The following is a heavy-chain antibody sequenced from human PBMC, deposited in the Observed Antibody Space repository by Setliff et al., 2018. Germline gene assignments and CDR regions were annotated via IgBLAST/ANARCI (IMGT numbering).Heavy chain of an antibody. V-gene: IGHV1-2*04. Sequence: GASVKVSCKASGYTFTGYYMHWVRQAPGQGLEWMGWINPNSGGTNYAQKFQGWVTMTRDMSISTAYMDLSSLRFEDTAVYYCARAQSWSGGPYYFDNWGQGTLVTVSS. D-gene: IGHD3-3*01. CDR3: ARAQSWSGGPYYFDN. CDR2: INPNSGGT. CDR1: GYTFTGYY. J-gene: IGHJ4*02.